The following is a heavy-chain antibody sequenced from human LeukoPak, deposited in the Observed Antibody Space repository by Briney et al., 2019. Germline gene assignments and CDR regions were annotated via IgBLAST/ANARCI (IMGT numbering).Heavy chain of an antibody. D-gene: IGHD6-19*01. CDR1: GFTFSTYS. V-gene: IGHV3-48*01. Sequence: GGSLRLSCAASGFTFSTYSMNWVRQAPGKGLEWVSYISSSGSLIHDSDSVKGRFTISRDNAKNSLYLQINSLRAEDTAVYYCARESSDWFSDAFDIWGQGTVVTVSS. CDR3: ARESSDWFSDAFDI. J-gene: IGHJ3*02. CDR2: ISSSGSLI.